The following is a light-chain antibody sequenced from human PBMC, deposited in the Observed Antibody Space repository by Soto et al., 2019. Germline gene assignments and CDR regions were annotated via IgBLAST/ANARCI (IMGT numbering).Light chain of an antibody. CDR1: QTISSW. V-gene: IGKV1-5*03. CDR2: KAS. Sequence: DIKMTQSPSPLSGSVGDRVTITCRASQTISSWLAWYQQKPGKAPKLLIYKASTLESGVPARFNGSGSGTEFTLTISCLQPDDFATYYCQQYNSYAQTFGQGTKVDIK. J-gene: IGKJ1*01. CDR3: QQYNSYAQT.